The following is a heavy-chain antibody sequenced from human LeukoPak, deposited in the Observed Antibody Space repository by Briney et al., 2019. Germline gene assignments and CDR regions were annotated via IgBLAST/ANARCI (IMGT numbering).Heavy chain of an antibody. CDR1: GFTFSSYA. D-gene: IGHD4-17*01. CDR3: ARDLYGDFQFDY. J-gene: IGHJ4*02. V-gene: IGHV3-21*01. Sequence: GGSLRLSCAASGFTFSSYAMHWVRQAPGKGLEWVSSISSSSSYIYYADSVKGRFTISRDNAKNSLYLQMNSLRAEDTAVYYCARDLYGDFQFDYWGQGTLVTVSS. CDR2: ISSSSSYI.